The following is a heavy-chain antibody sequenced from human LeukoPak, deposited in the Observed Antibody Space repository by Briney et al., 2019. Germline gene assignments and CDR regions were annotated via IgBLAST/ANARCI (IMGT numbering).Heavy chain of an antibody. CDR3: ARVKDYDFCSGPPLRDAFDI. CDR2: INPNSGGT. Sequence: VASVKVSCKASGYTFTGYYMHWVRQAPGQGLEWMGWINPNSGGTNYAQKFQGRVTMTRDTSISTAYMELSRLRSDDTAVYYCARVKDYDFCSGPPLRDAFDIWGQGTMVTVSS. J-gene: IGHJ3*02. V-gene: IGHV1-2*02. D-gene: IGHD3-3*01. CDR1: GYTFTGYY.